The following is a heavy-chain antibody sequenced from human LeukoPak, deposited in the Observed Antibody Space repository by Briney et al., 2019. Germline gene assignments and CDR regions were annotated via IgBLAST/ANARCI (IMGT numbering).Heavy chain of an antibody. CDR1: GYSSTIYW. V-gene: IGHV5-51*01. J-gene: IGHJ5*02. D-gene: IGHD4-17*01. Sequence: GQSRKISCQGSGYSSTIYWISWVRQMPGKGLEWMENISPVDSDTRYNTSFQGQVTISADKSITTAYLQWSSLNPSATPMNHFARLYGDYDGWDPWGQGTLVTDSS. CDR3: ARLYGDYDGWDP. CDR2: ISPVDSDT.